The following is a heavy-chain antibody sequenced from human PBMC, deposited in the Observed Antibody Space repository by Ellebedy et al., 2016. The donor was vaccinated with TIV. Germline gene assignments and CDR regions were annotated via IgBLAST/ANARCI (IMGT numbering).Heavy chain of an antibody. CDR2: IYYSGST. D-gene: IGHD3-22*01. V-gene: IGHV4-59*01. Sequence: SETLSLTXTVSGGSISSYYWSWIRQPPGKGLEWIGYIYYSGSTNYNPSLKSRVTISVDTSKNQFSLKLSSVTAADTAVYYCAREGYYYDSSGYYSLDYWGQGTLVTVSS. CDR3: AREGYYYDSSGYYSLDY. J-gene: IGHJ4*02. CDR1: GGSISSYY.